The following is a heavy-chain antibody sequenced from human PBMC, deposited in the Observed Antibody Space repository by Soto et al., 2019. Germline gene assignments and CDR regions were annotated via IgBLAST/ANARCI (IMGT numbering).Heavy chain of an antibody. CDR2: IKQDGSGK. D-gene: IGHD3-3*01. CDR1: GFTFSSYW. Sequence: GGSLRLSCAASGFTFSSYWMSWVRQAPGKGLEWVANIKQDGSGKYYVDSVKGRFTISRDKAKNSLYLQMNSLRAEDTAVYYCAREGEYDFWSGLYGMDVWGQGTTVTVSS. V-gene: IGHV3-7*05. CDR3: AREGEYDFWSGLYGMDV. J-gene: IGHJ6*02.